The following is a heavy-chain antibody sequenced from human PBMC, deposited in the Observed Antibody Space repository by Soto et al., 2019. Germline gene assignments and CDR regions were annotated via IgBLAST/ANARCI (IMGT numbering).Heavy chain of an antibody. V-gene: IGHV4-31*03. CDR3: AREGYPFDY. D-gene: IGHD5-12*01. CDR2: IYYSGST. J-gene: IGHJ4*02. Sequence: SELMSVTCTVAGGSSGSGGYYWSWIRQHPGKGLEWIGYIYYSGSTYYNPSLKSRVTISVDTSKNQFSLKLSSVTAADTAVYYCAREGYPFDYWGQGTLVTVSS. CDR1: GGSSGSGGYY.